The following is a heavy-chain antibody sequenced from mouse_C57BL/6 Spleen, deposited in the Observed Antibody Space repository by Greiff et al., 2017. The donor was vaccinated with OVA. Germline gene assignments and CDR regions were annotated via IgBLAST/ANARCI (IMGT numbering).Heavy chain of an antibody. Sequence: VQVVESGAELVKPGASVKISCKASGYAFSRYWMNWVKQRPGTGLEWIGQIYPGDGDTNYNGKFKGKATLTADKSSSTAYMQLSSLTSEDSAVYFCARADGYRYFDYWGQGTTLTVSS. V-gene: IGHV1-80*01. D-gene: IGHD2-3*01. CDR1: GYAFSRYW. J-gene: IGHJ2*01. CDR2: IYPGDGDT. CDR3: ARADGYRYFDY.